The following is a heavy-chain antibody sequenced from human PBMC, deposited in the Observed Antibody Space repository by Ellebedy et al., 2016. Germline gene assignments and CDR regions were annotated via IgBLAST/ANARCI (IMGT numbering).Heavy chain of an antibody. CDR1: GFTFDNFN. D-gene: IGHD3-10*01. V-gene: IGHV3-43*01. J-gene: IGHJ4*02. CDR2: ISRDGSST. CDR3: AKDIRGSIDY. Sequence: GGSLRLSCAASGFTFDNFNMHWVRLPPGKGLEWVSIISRDGSSTSYAASVEGRFTISRDNSKNSLYLQMNSVISEDTALYYCAKDIRGSIDYWGQGTLVTVSS.